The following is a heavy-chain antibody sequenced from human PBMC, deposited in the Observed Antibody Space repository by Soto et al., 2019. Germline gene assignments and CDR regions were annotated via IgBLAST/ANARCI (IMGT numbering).Heavy chain of an antibody. D-gene: IGHD3-10*01. Sequence: QVQLAESGGGVVQPGRSLRLSCAASGFTFSSYGMHWVRQAPGKGLEWVAVISYDGSNKYYADSVKGRFTISRDNSKNTLYLQMNSLRAEDTAVYYCAKALRPSGFGDFNFDYWGQGTLVTVSS. CDR1: GFTFSSYG. V-gene: IGHV3-30*18. CDR3: AKALRPSGFGDFNFDY. CDR2: ISYDGSNK. J-gene: IGHJ4*02.